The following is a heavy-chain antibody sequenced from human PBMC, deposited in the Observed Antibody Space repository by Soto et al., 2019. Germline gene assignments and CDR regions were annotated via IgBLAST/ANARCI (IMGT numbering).Heavy chain of an antibody. CDR1: GFTFNRYA. CDR2: ISYDGSGK. J-gene: IGHJ6*02. CDR3: ARSIGEYSSSFGMDV. Sequence: GGSLRLSCAASGFTFNRYAIHWVRQAPGKGLEWVALISYDGSGKYYADSVKGRFTISRENSKNTLYLQMNSLRPEDTAVYYCARSIGEYSSSFGMDVWGQGTTVTVSS. V-gene: IGHV3-30-3*01. D-gene: IGHD6-6*01.